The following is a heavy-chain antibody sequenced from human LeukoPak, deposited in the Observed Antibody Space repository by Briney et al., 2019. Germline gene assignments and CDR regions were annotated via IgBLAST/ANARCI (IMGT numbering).Heavy chain of an antibody. CDR1: GYTFTAYH. CDR3: ARDLGRYYYASGSYYSYYMDV. CDR2: INPNSGGT. J-gene: IGHJ6*03. V-gene: IGHV1-2*02. D-gene: IGHD3-10*01. Sequence: GASVKVSCKTSGYTFTAYHIHWVRQAPGQGLEWMGWINPNSGGTNYAQKFQARVTMTRDTSISTAYMELSRLRSDDTAVYYCARDLGRYYYASGSYYSYYMDVWGKETTVTVSS.